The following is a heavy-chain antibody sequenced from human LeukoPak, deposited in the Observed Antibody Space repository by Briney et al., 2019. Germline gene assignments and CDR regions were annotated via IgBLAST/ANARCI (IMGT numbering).Heavy chain of an antibody. CDR2: MNLDGSEK. V-gene: IGHV3-7*01. Sequence: GGSLRLSCAASGFTFTSQWMSWVRQAAGKGLEWVARMNLDGSEKYYVDSVKGRFTISRDNAKTPLYLEMNSLRAEDTAVYYCARDATYCTNGVCYTRFDYWGQGTLVTVSS. D-gene: IGHD2-8*01. J-gene: IGHJ4*02. CDR3: ARDATYCTNGVCYTRFDY. CDR1: GFTFTSQW.